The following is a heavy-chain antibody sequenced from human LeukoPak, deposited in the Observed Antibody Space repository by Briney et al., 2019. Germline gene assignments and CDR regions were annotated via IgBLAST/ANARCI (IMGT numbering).Heavy chain of an antibody. V-gene: IGHV3-15*01. CDR3: TTNLLEVRGPDY. J-gene: IGHJ4*02. D-gene: IGHD3-10*01. CDR2: IKSKTDGGTT. CDR1: GSTFSNAW. Sequence: TGGSLRLSCAASGSTFSNAWMSWVRQAPGKGLEWVGRIKSKTDGGTTDYAAPVKGRFTISRDDSKNTLYLQMNSLKTEDTAVYYCTTNLLEVRGPDYWGQGTLVTVSS.